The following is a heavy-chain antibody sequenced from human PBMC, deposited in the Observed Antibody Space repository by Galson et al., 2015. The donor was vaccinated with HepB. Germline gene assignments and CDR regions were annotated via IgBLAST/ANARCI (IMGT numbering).Heavy chain of an antibody. V-gene: IGHV1-3*01. CDR3: ARDDYGDYVFDY. J-gene: IGHJ4*02. CDR1: GYTFTSYA. Sequence: SVKVSCKASGYTFTSYAMHWVRQAPGQRLEWMGWINAGNGNTKYSQKLQGRVTITRDTSASTAYMELSSLRSEDTAVYYCARDDYGDYVFDYWGQGTLVTVSS. CDR2: INAGNGNT. D-gene: IGHD4-17*01.